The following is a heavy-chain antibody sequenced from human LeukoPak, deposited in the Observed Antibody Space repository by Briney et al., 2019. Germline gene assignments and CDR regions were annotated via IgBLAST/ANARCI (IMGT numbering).Heavy chain of an antibody. D-gene: IGHD3-22*01. V-gene: IGHV3-66*02. J-gene: IGHJ4*02. Sequence: PGGSLRLSCAASGFTVSSNYMSWVRQAPGKGLEWVSVIFSGGSTYYADSVKGRFTISRDNSKNTLYLQMNSLRAEDTAVYYCANFLGGYSFFYWGQGTLVTVSS. CDR2: IFSGGST. CDR1: GFTVSSNY. CDR3: ANFLGGYSFFY.